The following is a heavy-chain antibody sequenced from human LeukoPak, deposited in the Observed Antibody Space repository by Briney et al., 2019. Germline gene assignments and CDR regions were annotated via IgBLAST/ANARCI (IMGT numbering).Heavy chain of an antibody. CDR1: GFTFDDYA. Sequence: GGSLRLSCAASGFTFDDYAMHWVRQTPGKGLEWVAVIWYDGSNEYYGDSVKGRFTISRDNSKNTLYLQMNSLRAEDTAVYYCARGRYSYYWYFDLWGRGTLVTVSS. D-gene: IGHD5-18*01. CDR2: IWYDGSNE. CDR3: ARGRYSYYWYFDL. V-gene: IGHV3-33*08. J-gene: IGHJ2*01.